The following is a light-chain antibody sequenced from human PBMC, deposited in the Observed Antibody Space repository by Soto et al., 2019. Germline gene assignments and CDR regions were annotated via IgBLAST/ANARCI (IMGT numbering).Light chain of an antibody. CDR3: QQCNSYFRT. J-gene: IGKJ1*01. CDR2: DAS. CDR1: QSVSGW. V-gene: IGKV1-5*01. Sequence: DIALAQSRSKLSGSLGATATLXCRASQSVSGWLAWYQQKPGEAPKLLIYDASAWPRGVPSRFSGSGSGTKFTLTIASLQPDDFATYYCQQCNSYFRTFGQGTKVDIK.